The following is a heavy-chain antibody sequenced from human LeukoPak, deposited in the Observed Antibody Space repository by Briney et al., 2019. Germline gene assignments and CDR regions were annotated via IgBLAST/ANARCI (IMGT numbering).Heavy chain of an antibody. Sequence: PGGSLRLSCAASGFTFSSYEMNWVRQDPGKGLEWVSYISSSGSTIYYADSVKGRFTISRDNAKNSLYLQMNSLRAEDTAVYYCARDRYYYDSSGYYFYDYWGQGTLVTVSS. D-gene: IGHD3-22*01. CDR3: ARDRYYYDSSGYYFYDY. CDR1: GFTFSSYE. CDR2: ISSSGSTI. J-gene: IGHJ4*02. V-gene: IGHV3-48*03.